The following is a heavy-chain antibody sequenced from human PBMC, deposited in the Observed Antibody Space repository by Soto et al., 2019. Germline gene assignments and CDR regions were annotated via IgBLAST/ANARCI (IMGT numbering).Heavy chain of an antibody. Sequence: GGSLRLSCAASGFTFSSSWMHWVRQAPGKGLVWVSRVSGADTSYADSVKGRFTISRDNSENSLYLHMNSLRAEDTGRYFCAKEIFAAAYAATSAFDLWGQGTLVTVSS. CDR1: GFTFSSSW. D-gene: IGHD2-8*01. CDR3: AKEIFAAAYAATSAFDL. V-gene: IGHV3-74*01. CDR2: VSGADT. J-gene: IGHJ4*02.